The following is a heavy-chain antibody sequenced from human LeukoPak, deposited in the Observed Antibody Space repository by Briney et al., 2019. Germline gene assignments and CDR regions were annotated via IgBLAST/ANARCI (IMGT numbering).Heavy chain of an antibody. J-gene: IGHJ5*02. V-gene: IGHV3-30*04. Sequence: GRSLRLSCAASGFTFSSYAMHWVRQAPGKGLEWVAVISYDGSDKYYADSVKGRFTISRDNSKNTLYLQMDSLRAEDTAVYYCAKDKGATMVVAATWGQGTLVSVSS. D-gene: IGHD2-15*01. CDR1: GFTFSSYA. CDR2: ISYDGSDK. CDR3: AKDKGATMVVAAT.